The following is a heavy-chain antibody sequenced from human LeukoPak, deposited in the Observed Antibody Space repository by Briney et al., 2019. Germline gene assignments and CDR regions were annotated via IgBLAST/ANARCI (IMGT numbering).Heavy chain of an antibody. CDR2: ISSSGGRT. CDR1: GFPFSTYP. V-gene: IGHV3-23*01. J-gene: IGHJ4*02. CDR3: AKGGLYYDLGY. D-gene: IGHD3-3*01. Sequence: PGGSLRLSCAASGFPFSTYPMTWVRQAPGKGLEWVSGISSSGGRTYSADSVKGRFTISRDNSKNTLYLQMDSLRAEDTAVYFCAKGGLYYDLGYWGQGTLVTVSS.